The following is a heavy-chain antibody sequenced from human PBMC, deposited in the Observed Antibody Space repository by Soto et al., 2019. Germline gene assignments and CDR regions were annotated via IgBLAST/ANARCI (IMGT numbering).Heavy chain of an antibody. J-gene: IGHJ6*02. V-gene: IGHV3-33*01. D-gene: IGHD3-16*01. CDR2: IWRDGSDT. Sequence: QVQLVESGGGVVQPGRSLRLSCTASGFSFNTYAMHWVRQAPGKGPEWVAVIWRDGSDTYHADSVRGRFTISRDNSKNTMYLQMNSLRADDTALYCCAREPRGPDYGMDVWGQGTTVTVSS. CDR1: GFSFNTYA. CDR3: AREPRGPDYGMDV.